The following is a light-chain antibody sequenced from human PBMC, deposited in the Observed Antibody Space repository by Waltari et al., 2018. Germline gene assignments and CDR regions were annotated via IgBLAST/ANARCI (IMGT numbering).Light chain of an antibody. CDR1: QAISRS. CDR3: QHFYSYPSG. V-gene: IGKV1-13*02. Sequence: IQLPLSPSSLSAPVGHRVTMTCRASQAISRSVAWFQQKPGKVPKLLIFEASDLEDGVPSRFSGSGGGTRFTLTISSLQPEDFATYYCQHFYSYPSGFGQGTRLEIK. J-gene: IGKJ5*01. CDR2: EAS.